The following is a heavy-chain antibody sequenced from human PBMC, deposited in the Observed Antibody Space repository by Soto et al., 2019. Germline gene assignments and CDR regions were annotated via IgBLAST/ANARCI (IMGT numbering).Heavy chain of an antibody. CDR2: IYPGDSDT. D-gene: IGHD3-10*01. CDR1: GYSFAGYW. Sequence: PGESLKISCKGSGYSFAGYWIGWVRQMPGKGLDWMGVIYPGDSDTRYSPSFHRQVTISADKSISTAYLQWSSLKASDTAMYFCARLPGVRGVFDGFNVWGQGTMVTVS. V-gene: IGHV5-51*01. J-gene: IGHJ3*01. CDR3: ARLPGVRGVFDGFNV.